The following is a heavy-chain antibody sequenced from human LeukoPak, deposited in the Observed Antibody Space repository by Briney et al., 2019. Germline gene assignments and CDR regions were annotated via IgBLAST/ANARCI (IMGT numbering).Heavy chain of an antibody. D-gene: IGHD3-9*01. Sequence: GGSLRLSCAASGFTFSSYWTHWVRQAPGKGLVWVSRINSDGSSTSYADSVKGRFTISRDNAKNTLYLQMNSLRAEDTAVYYCARYFDWLPFDYWGQGTLVTVSS. V-gene: IGHV3-74*01. J-gene: IGHJ4*02. CDR3: ARYFDWLPFDY. CDR1: GFTFSSYW. CDR2: INSDGSST.